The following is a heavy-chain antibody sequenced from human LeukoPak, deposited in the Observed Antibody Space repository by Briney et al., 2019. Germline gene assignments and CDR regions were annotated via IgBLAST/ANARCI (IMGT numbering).Heavy chain of an antibody. Sequence: SETLSLTCTVSGGSISSGDYYWSWIRQPPGKGLEWIGYIYYSGSTYYNPSLKSRVTISVDTSKDQFSLKLSSVTAADTAVYYCARDLWYGTTYNWFDPWGQGTLVTVSS. CDR2: IYYSGST. J-gene: IGHJ5*02. D-gene: IGHD1-7*01. CDR1: GGSISSGDYY. V-gene: IGHV4-30-4*01. CDR3: ARDLWYGTTYNWFDP.